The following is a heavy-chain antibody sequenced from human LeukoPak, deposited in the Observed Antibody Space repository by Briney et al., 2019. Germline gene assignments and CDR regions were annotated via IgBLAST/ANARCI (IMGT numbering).Heavy chain of an antibody. CDR2: INPSGGST. Sequence: GASVKVSCKASGYTFTSYYMHWVRQAPGQGLEWMGIINPSGGSTSYAQKFQGRVTMTRGTSTSTVYMELSSLRSEDTAVYYCARAGPNNYYDSSGYALAFDIWGQGTMVTVSS. V-gene: IGHV1-46*01. D-gene: IGHD3-22*01. CDR3: ARAGPNNYYDSSGYALAFDI. CDR1: GYTFTSYY. J-gene: IGHJ3*02.